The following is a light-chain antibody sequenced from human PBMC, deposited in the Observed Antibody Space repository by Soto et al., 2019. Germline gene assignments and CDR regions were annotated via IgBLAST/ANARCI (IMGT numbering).Light chain of an antibody. J-gene: IGKJ4*01. CDR3: QQSYSTPR. Sequence: DIQMTQSPSPLLASVGDEVTITSRASRPIRTYLNWYQQKPGEAPKLLIYAASRLQSGVPSRFSGSGSGTDFTLTINTLQPEDIATYYCQQSYSTPRFGGGTKVEIK. CDR1: RPIRTY. CDR2: AAS. V-gene: IGKV1-39*01.